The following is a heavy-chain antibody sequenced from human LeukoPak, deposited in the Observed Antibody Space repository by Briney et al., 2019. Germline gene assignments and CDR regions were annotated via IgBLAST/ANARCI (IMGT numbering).Heavy chain of an antibody. V-gene: IGHV3-30*02. D-gene: IGHD6-19*01. J-gene: IGHJ4*02. Sequence: GGSLRLSCAASGFAFSSYGMHWVRQAPGKGLEWVAYIHYDSSTEDYADSVKGRFTISRDNAKNTLYLQMNSLRAEDTAVYYCARDQAVAIDYWGQGTLVTVSS. CDR1: GFAFSSYG. CDR3: ARDQAVAIDY. CDR2: IHYDSSTE.